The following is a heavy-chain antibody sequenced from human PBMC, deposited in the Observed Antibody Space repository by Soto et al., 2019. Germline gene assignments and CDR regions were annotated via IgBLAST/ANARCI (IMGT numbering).Heavy chain of an antibody. J-gene: IGHJ4*02. Sequence: GGSLRLSCAASGFTFSSYGMHWVRQAPGKGLEWVAVISYDGSNKYYADSVKGRFTISRDNSKNTLYLQMNSLRAEDTAVYYCAKDQRWLQQNGLLDYWSQGTLVTVSS. CDR1: GFTFSSYG. CDR3: AKDQRWLQQNGLLDY. CDR2: ISYDGSNK. D-gene: IGHD5-12*01. V-gene: IGHV3-30*18.